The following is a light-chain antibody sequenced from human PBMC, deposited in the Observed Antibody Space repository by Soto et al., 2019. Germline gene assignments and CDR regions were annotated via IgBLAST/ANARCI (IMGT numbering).Light chain of an antibody. V-gene: IGKV1-12*01. CDR3: QQGYSFPVT. CDR1: KDSGDW. CDR2: AAS. Sequence: DIQMTQSPSSVSAYVGARVRITCLASKDSGDWLAWYQQKPGKAPKLLVYAASSLQSGVPSRFSGSGSGTDFTLTIGSLQPEDFATYYCQQGYSFPVTFGGGTKVDIK. J-gene: IGKJ4*01.